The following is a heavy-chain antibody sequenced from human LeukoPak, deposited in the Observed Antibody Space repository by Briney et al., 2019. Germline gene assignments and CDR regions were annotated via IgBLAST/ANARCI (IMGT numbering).Heavy chain of an antibody. CDR1: GFTFSSYA. D-gene: IGHD3-10*01. CDR3: ASGALYYYYYYGMDV. J-gene: IGHJ6*02. V-gene: IGHV3-23*01. Sequence: PGGSLRLSCAASGFTFSSYAMSWVRQAPGKGLEWVSAISGSGGSTYYADSVKGRFTISGDNSKNTLYLQMNSLRAEDTAVYYCASGALYYYYYYGMDVWGQGTTVTVSS. CDR2: ISGSGGST.